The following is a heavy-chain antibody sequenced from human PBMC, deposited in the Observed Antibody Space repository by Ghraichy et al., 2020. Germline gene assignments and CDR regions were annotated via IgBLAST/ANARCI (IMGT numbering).Heavy chain of an antibody. CDR3: AGSRLSLNWFDP. CDR2: IYYSGST. V-gene: IGHV4-39*01. CDR1: GGSISSSSYY. Sequence: SETLSLTCTVSGGSISSSSYYWGWIRQPPGKGLEWIGSIYYSGSTYYNPSLKSRVTISVDTSKNQFSLKLSSVTAADTAVYYCAGSRLSLNWFDPWGQGTLVTVSS. J-gene: IGHJ5*02. D-gene: IGHD3-16*02.